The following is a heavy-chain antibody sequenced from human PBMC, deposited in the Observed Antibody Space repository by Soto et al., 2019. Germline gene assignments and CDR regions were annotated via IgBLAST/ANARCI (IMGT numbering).Heavy chain of an antibody. CDR2: ISSSSSTI. Sequence: GGSLRLSCAASGFTFSSYSMNWVHQAPGKGLEWVSYISSSSSTIYYADSVKGRFTISRDNAKNSLYLQMNSLRAEDTAVYYCARDSGYSYGPLDYWGQGTLVTVSS. CDR1: GFTFSSYS. CDR3: ARDSGYSYGPLDY. J-gene: IGHJ4*02. V-gene: IGHV3-48*01. D-gene: IGHD5-18*01.